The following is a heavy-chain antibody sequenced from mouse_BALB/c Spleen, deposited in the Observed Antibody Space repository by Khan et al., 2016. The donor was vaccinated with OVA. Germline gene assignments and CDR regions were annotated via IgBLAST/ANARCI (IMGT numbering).Heavy chain of an antibody. J-gene: IGHJ3*01. CDR3: ARSPYDYDAWFAY. Sequence: EVQLLETGPGLVTPSQSLSLTCTVTGYSITSDYAWNWIRQFPGNKLEWMGYINYSGSTSYNPSLKSRISITRDTSKNQFFLQLNSVTTEDTATYYCARSPYDYDAWFAYWGQGTLVTVSA. D-gene: IGHD2-4*01. CDR1: GYSITSDYA. V-gene: IGHV3-2*02. CDR2: INYSGST.